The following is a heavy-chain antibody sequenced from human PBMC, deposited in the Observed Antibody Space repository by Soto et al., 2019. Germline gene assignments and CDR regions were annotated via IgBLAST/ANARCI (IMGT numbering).Heavy chain of an antibody. Sequence: QVQLVQSGAEVKKPGSSVKVSCKASGGTFSSYAISWVRQAPGQGLEWMGGIIPIFGPANYAQKFQGRVTINADKSTSTAYRELSSLRSEDTAVYYCARGAVGATGGYYFDYWGQGTLVTVSS. CDR1: GGTFSSYA. J-gene: IGHJ4*02. V-gene: IGHV1-69*06. CDR2: IIPIFGPA. D-gene: IGHD1-26*01. CDR3: ARGAVGATGGYYFDY.